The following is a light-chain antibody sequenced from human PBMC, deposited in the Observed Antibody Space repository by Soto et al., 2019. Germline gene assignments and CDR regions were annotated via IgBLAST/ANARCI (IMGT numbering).Light chain of an antibody. J-gene: IGKJ1*01. CDR1: QSVSSY. CDR3: QQKGT. Sequence: IVLTQSPDTLSLSPLERGNRSCRASQSVSSYLAWYQQKPGHAPRLLIYDASNRATGIPARFSGSGSGTDFTLTISSLEPEDFAVYYCQQKGTFGQGNKV. CDR2: DAS. V-gene: IGKV3-11*01.